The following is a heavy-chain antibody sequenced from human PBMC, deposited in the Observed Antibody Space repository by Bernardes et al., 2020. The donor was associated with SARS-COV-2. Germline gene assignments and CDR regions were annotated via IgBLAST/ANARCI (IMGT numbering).Heavy chain of an antibody. D-gene: IGHD2-15*01. Sequence: GGALRLSCAASGASGSGYYISWVRQVPGEGLEGVPGFENSQVGGYTYYADSVKGRFTISRDKSKNTVYLQMNSLRAEDTALYYCVRGGGTDWGQGTLVTVSS. CDR1: GASGSGYY. V-gene: IGHV3-53*01. CDR3: VRGGGTD. CDR2: FENSQVGGYT. J-gene: IGHJ4*02.